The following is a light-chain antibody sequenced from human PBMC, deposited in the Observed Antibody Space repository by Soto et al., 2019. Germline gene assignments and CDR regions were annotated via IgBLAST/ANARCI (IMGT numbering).Light chain of an antibody. CDR1: QSISSY. CDR2: AAS. J-gene: IGKJ1*01. Sequence: DIQMTQSPSSLSASVGDRVTITCRASQSISSYLNWYQQKLGKAPKLLIYAASSLQSGVPSRFSCSGSGTDFTLTISSLQPDDFATYYCQQSYSTPWTFGQGTKVDIK. CDR3: QQSYSTPWT. V-gene: IGKV1-39*01.